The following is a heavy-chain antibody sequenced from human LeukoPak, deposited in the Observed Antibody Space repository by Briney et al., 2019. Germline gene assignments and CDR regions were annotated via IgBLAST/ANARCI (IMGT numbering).Heavy chain of an antibody. CDR2: VYSSGST. J-gene: IGHJ4*02. CDR3: ARGTTAAAGIFDC. CDR1: GGSISSYY. Sequence: SETLSLTCSVSGGSISSYYWSWVRQPAGKGLEWIGRVYSSGSTNYNPSLNSRVTMSVDTSNNQFSLRLTSVTAADTAVYYCARGTTAAAGIFDCWGQGTLVTVSS. V-gene: IGHV4-4*07. D-gene: IGHD6-13*01.